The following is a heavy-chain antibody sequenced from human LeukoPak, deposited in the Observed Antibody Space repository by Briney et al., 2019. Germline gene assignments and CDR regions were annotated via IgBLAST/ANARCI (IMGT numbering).Heavy chain of an antibody. D-gene: IGHD2-2*02. J-gene: IGHJ4*02. V-gene: IGHV1-18*01. CDR3: ARGRVVPAAIDY. Sequence: MGWIGAYNGNTNYAQKLQGRVTMTTDTSTSTAYMELRSLRSDDTAVYYCARGRVVPAAIDYWGQGTLVTVSS. CDR2: IGAYNGNT.